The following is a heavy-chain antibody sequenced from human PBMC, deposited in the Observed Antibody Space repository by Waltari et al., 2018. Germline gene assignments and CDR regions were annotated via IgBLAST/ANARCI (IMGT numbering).Heavy chain of an antibody. J-gene: IGHJ4*02. V-gene: IGHV4-34*01. D-gene: IGHD3-10*01. CDR1: GGSFSGYY. CDR2: INHSGRT. Sequence: QVQLQQWGAGLLKPSETLSLTCAVYGGSFSGYYWSWIRQPPGKGLEGIGEINHSGRTHYNPSLKSRVTISVDTAKNQFSLKLSSVTAADTAVYYVARVWVDGAARFEDKFDYWGQGTLVTVSS. CDR3: ARVWVDGAARFEDKFDY.